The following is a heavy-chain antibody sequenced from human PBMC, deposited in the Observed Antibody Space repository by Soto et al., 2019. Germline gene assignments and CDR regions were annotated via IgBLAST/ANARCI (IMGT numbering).Heavy chain of an antibody. D-gene: IGHD5-18*01. Sequence: QVQLMESGGGVVQPGRSLRLSCAASGFTFSSYGMHWVRQAPGKELEIVAVISYDESNKYYADSVKGRFTISRDNSKNTVYLQMNSLETEDTAVYYCAKEIHPAMVPLDYWGQGALVTVSS. CDR3: AKEIHPAMVPLDY. V-gene: IGHV3-30*18. J-gene: IGHJ4*02. CDR2: ISYDESNK. CDR1: GFTFSSYG.